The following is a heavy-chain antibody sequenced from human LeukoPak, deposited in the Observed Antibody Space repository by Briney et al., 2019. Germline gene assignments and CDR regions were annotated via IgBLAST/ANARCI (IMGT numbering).Heavy chain of an antibody. V-gene: IGHV1-2*02. CDR1: GYTFTGYY. D-gene: IGHD3-10*01. CDR3: ARVSVVRGAPYFDY. J-gene: IGHJ4*02. CDR2: INPNSGGT. Sequence: GASVKVSCEASGYTFTGYYMHWVRQAPGQGLEWMGWINPNSGGTNYAQKFQGRVTMTRDTSISTAYMELSRLRSDDTAVYYCARVSVVRGAPYFDYWGQGTLVTVSS.